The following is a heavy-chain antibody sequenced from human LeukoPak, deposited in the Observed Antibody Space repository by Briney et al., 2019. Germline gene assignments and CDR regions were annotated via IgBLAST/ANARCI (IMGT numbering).Heavy chain of an antibody. CDR1: GYTFTGYY. CDR3: ARVVDYSSSFVYYMDV. CDR2: INPNSGGT. D-gene: IGHD6-6*01. Sequence: ASVTVSCKASGYTFTGYYMHWVRQAPGQGLEWMGWINPNSGGTNYAQKFQGRVTMTRDTSISTAYMELSRLRSDDTAVYYCARVVDYSSSFVYYMDVWGKGTTVTVSS. V-gene: IGHV1-2*02. J-gene: IGHJ6*03.